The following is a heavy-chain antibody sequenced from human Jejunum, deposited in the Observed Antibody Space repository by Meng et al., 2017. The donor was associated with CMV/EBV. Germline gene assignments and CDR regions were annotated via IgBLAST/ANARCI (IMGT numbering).Heavy chain of an antibody. D-gene: IGHD3-3*01. Sequence: LQWLGPGPGKPSETLSLTCTVSGGSMSSYYWTWIRQPGGKGLEWIGHIYSSGITNYNPSLKSRVIMSLDTSKNQFSLKLSSVTAADTALYYCARDVQTSLFRSTLGMGWFDPWGQGTLVTVSS. CDR1: GGSMSSYY. CDR2: IYSSGIT. V-gene: IGHV4-4*07. CDR3: ARDVQTSLFRSTLGMGWFDP. J-gene: IGHJ5*02.